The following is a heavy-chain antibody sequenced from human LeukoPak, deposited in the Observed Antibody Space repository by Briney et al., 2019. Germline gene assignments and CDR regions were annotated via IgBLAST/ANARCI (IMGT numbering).Heavy chain of an antibody. V-gene: IGHV3-23*01. CDR1: GFTFSNAW. D-gene: IGHD4-17*01. J-gene: IGHJ3*02. Sequence: GGSLRLSCAASGFTFSNAWMSWVRQAPGKGLEWVSAISGSGGSTYYADSVKGRFTISRDNSKNTLYLQMNSLRAEDTAVYYCAKTTSNDYGDYTDAFDIWGQGTMVTVSS. CDR2: ISGSGGST. CDR3: AKTTSNDYGDYTDAFDI.